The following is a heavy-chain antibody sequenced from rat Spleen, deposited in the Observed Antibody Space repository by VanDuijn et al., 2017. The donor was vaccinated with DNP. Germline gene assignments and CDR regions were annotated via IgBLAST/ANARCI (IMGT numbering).Heavy chain of an antibody. D-gene: IGHD1-2*01. CDR1: GFTFSNYW. CDR2: INPDGGNT. J-gene: IGHJ3*01. Sequence: EVQLVESGGGLVQPGRSLKLSCTASGFTFSNYWMFWIRQAPGEGLEWIATINPDGGNTYYPDSVKGRFTISRDNAENTVSLQMNSLRSEDAATYYCAKADYSSSFAYWGQGTLVTVSS. CDR3: AKADYSSSFAY. V-gene: IGHV5-58*01.